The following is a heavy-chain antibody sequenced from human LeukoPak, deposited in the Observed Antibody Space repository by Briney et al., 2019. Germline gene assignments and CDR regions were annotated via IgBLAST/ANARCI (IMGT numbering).Heavy chain of an antibody. CDR3: ARASFGVVIFDY. J-gene: IGHJ4*02. CDR2: IYYSGST. CDR1: GGSISSYY. D-gene: IGHD3-3*01. Sequence: SETLSLTCTVSGGSISSYYWSWIRQPPGKGLEWIGYIYYSGSTNYDPSLKSRVTISVDTSKNQFSLKLSSVTAADTAVYYCARASFGVVIFDYWGQGTLVTVSS. V-gene: IGHV4-59*01.